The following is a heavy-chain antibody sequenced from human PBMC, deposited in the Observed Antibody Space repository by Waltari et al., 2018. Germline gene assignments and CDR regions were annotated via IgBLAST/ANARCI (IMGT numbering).Heavy chain of an antibody. J-gene: IGHJ4*02. CDR3: ARPYSSGWYINFDY. CDR2: IKQDGSES. CDR1: GFTFSSYS. Sequence: EVQLVESGGGLVQPGGSLRLSCTASGFTFSSYSMVWVRQAPGKWLELVATIKQDGSESYYVDSVKGRFTFSRDNAKNSLYLQMNSLRAEDTAVYYCARPYSSGWYINFDYWGQGTLVTVSS. V-gene: IGHV3-7*01. D-gene: IGHD6-19*01.